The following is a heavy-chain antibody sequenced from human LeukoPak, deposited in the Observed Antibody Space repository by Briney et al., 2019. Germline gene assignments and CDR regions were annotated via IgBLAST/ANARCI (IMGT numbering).Heavy chain of an antibody. V-gene: IGHV3-30*02. Sequence: GGSLRLSCAASGFTFSSYGMHWVRQAPGKGLEWVAFIRYDGSNKYYADSVKGRFTISRDNSKNTLYLQMNSLRAEDTAVYYCAKDPTRLVTFFDYWGQGTLVTVSS. CDR3: AKDPTRLVTFFDY. CDR1: GFTFSSYG. D-gene: IGHD2/OR15-2a*01. CDR2: IRYDGSNK. J-gene: IGHJ4*02.